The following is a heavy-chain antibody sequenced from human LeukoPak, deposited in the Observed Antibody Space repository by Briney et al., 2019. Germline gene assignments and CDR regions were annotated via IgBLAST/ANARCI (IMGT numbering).Heavy chain of an antibody. CDR3: ARGQGVGTGYYFDY. V-gene: IGHV4-34*01. CDR2: INHSGST. J-gene: IGHJ4*02. CDR1: GGSFSGYY. Sequence: PSETLSLTCAVYGGSFSGYYWSWIRQPPGKGLEWIGEINHSGSTNYNPSLKSRVTISVDTSKNQFSLKLSSVTAADTAVYYCARGQGVGTGYYFDYWGQGTLVTVSS. D-gene: IGHD3-10*01.